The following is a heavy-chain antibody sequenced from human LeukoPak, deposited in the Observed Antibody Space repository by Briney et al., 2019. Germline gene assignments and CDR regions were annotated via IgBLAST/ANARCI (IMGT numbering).Heavy chain of an antibody. V-gene: IGHV3-33*01. Sequence: GGSLRLSCAASGFTFSGYGIHWIRQAPGKGLEWVAFLSYDGSNKFYADSVKGRFTISRDDSENTLHLQMNSLKDEDTAVYYCARGLYKNGWYYFDYWGQGTLVTVSS. CDR1: GFTFSGYG. D-gene: IGHD6-19*01. CDR3: ARGLYKNGWYYFDY. J-gene: IGHJ4*02. CDR2: LSYDGSNK.